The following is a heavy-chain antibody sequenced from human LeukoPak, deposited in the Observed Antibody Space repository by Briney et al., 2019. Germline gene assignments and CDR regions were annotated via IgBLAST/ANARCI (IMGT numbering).Heavy chain of an antibody. D-gene: IGHD6-19*01. Sequence: SETLSLTCTVSGGSISSSSYYWGWIRQPPGKGLEWIGSIYYSGSTYYNPSLKSRVTISVDTSKNQFSLKLSSVTAADTAVYYCARDLSSGSDYWGQGTLVTVSS. J-gene: IGHJ4*02. CDR2: IYYSGST. V-gene: IGHV4-39*02. CDR3: ARDLSSGSDY. CDR1: GGSISSSSYY.